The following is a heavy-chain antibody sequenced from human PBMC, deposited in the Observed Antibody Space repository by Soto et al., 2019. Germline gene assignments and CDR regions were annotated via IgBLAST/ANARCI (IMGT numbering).Heavy chain of an antibody. J-gene: IGHJ6*02. CDR3: ARGGDYGDYVNYYYGMDV. D-gene: IGHD4-17*01. Sequence: ETLSLTCTVSGGSISSYYWSWIRQHPGKGLEWIAYIYYNGNTYYNPSLKSRVTISVDTSKNQFSLKLSSVTAADTAVYYCARGGDYGDYVNYYYGMDVWGQGTTVTVS. CDR2: IYYNGNT. V-gene: IGHV4-59*01. CDR1: GGSISSYY.